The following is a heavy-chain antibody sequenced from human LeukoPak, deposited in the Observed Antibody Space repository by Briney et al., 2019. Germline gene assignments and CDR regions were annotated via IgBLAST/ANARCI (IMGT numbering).Heavy chain of an antibody. V-gene: IGHV3-74*01. CDR1: GFTFSNYW. D-gene: IGHD6-13*01. CDR2: INGDGSTT. Sequence: GGSLRLSCAASGFTFSNYWMHWVRQGPGKGLVWVSRINGDGSTTHYADSVKGRFTISRDNAKNSLYLQMNSLRAEDTAVYYCAKGDSSSWYGYYYYYMDVWGKGTTVTVSS. J-gene: IGHJ6*03. CDR3: AKGDSSSWYGYYYYYMDV.